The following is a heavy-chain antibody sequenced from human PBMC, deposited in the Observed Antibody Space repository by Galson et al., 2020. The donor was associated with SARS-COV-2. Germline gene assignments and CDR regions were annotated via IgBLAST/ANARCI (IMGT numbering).Heavy chain of an antibody. CDR2: IDWDDDK. CDR3: ARIRVGPVQVRGVPLNYYYGMDV. J-gene: IGHJ6*02. CDR1: GFSLSTSGMC. V-gene: IGHV2-70*11. Sequence: SGPTLVKPTQTLTLTCTFSGFSLSTSGMCVSWIRQPPGKALEWLARIDWDDDKYYSTSLKTRLTISKDTSKNQVVLTMTNMDPVDTATYYCARIRVGPVQVRGVPLNYYYGMDVWGQGTTVTVSS. D-gene: IGHD3-10*01.